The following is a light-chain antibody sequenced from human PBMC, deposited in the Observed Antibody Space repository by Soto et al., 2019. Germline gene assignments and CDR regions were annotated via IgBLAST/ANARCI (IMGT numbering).Light chain of an antibody. CDR3: QQYNDWPPYT. J-gene: IGKJ2*01. V-gene: IGKV3-15*01. CDR1: QTVTGA. CDR2: GAS. Sequence: EILMTQSPATLSVSPGERATLSCRASQTVTGALAWYQQKPGQAPRLLIYGASTRASGIPDRFSGSGSGTEFTLTISSLQSEGFAVYYCQQYNDWPPYTFGQGTNVEIK.